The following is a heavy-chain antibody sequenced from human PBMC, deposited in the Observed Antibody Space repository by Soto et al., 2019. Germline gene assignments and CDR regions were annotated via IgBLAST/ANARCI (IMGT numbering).Heavy chain of an antibody. Sequence: NPGGSLRLSCSASGFTFRTYSMNWVRQAPGKGLEWVSSISSSDSYIYYADSVKGRFTISRDNAKNSLYLQMNSLRAEDTAVYYCARALYCYSTSCYYYYYYVMDVWGQGTTVTVSS. J-gene: IGHJ6*02. D-gene: IGHD2-2*01. CDR1: GFTFRTYS. V-gene: IGHV3-21*01. CDR2: ISSSDSYI. CDR3: ARALYCYSTSCYYYYYYVMDV.